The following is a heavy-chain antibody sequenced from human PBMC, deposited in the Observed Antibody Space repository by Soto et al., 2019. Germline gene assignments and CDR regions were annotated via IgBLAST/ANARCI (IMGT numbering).Heavy chain of an antibody. Sequence: HGGSLGLGSAASRLRVSNYWMTWARQAPGKGLEWVANIKEDGSEKHYVDSVKGRFTISRDNSKNTLYLQMNSLRAEDTAVYYCAAFRDSSSWYLGYWGQGTLVTVSS. CDR1: RLRVSNYW. D-gene: IGHD6-13*01. CDR2: IKEDGSEK. V-gene: IGHV3-7*03. J-gene: IGHJ4*02. CDR3: AAFRDSSSWYLGY.